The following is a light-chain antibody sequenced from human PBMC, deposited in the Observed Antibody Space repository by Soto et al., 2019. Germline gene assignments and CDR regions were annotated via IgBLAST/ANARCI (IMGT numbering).Light chain of an antibody. J-gene: IGLJ1*01. V-gene: IGLV1-44*01. CDR1: SSNIGSNT. CDR2: SDT. Sequence: QSVLTQPPSASGTPGQSVTMSCSGGSSNIGSNTVSWYQHLPGTAPQLLIYSDTQRASGVADRFSGSKSGTSASLAISGLQSDDEADYYCAAWDDRLNGALFGTGTKVTVL. CDR3: AAWDDRLNGAL.